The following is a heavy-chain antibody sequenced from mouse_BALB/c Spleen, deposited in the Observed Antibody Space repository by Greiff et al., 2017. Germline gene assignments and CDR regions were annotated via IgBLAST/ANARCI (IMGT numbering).Heavy chain of an antibody. D-gene: IGHD2-14*01. CDR1: GDSITSGY. J-gene: IGHJ4*01. CDR3: ARFYRYDYAMDY. Sequence: EVKLMESGPSLVKPSQTLSLTCSVTGDSITSGYWNWIRKFPGNKLEYMGYISYSGSTYYNPSLKSRISITRDTSKNQYYLQLNSVTTEDTATYYCARFYRYDYAMDYWGQGTSVIVSS. CDR2: ISYSGST. V-gene: IGHV3-8*02.